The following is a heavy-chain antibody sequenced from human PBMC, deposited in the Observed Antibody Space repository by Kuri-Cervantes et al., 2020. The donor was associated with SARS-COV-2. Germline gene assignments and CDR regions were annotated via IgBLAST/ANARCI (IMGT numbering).Heavy chain of an antibody. CDR1: GFTFSSYS. Sequence: GESLKISCAASGFTFSSYSMNWVRQAPGKGLEWVAVISYDGSNKYYADSVKGRFTISRDNSKNTLYLQMNSLRAEDTAVYYCARVEGSGSYTYWGQGTLVTVSS. D-gene: IGHD3-10*01. V-gene: IGHV3-30*03. CDR3: ARVEGSGSYTY. CDR2: ISYDGSNK. J-gene: IGHJ4*02.